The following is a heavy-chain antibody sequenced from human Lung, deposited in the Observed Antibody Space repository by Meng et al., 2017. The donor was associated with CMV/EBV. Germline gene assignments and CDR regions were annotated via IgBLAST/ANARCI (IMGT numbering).Heavy chain of an antibody. D-gene: IGHD2-2*01. CDR2: ITSDGNDK. Sequence: GXXRLSCVVSGLTFSSYDIHWVRQAPGKGLEWVALITSDGNDKYYADSVKGRFTISRDNSKNTLYLQMHSLGGDDTAVYYCAVQYSTTYSFYFDYWGQGTLVTVSS. CDR3: AVQYSTTYSFYFDY. V-gene: IGHV3-30*02. CDR1: GLTFSSYD. J-gene: IGHJ4*02.